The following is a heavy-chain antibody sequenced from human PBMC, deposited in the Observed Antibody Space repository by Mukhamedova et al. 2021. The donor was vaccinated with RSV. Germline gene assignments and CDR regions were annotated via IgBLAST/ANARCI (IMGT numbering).Heavy chain of an antibody. CDR3: ARGYYAFDI. J-gene: IGHJ3*02. CDR2: IYYSGST. D-gene: IGHD1-1*01. V-gene: IGHV4-31*02. Sequence: GKGLERIGYIYYSGSTHYNPSLKSRVTISVDTTKNQFSLKLSSVTAADTAVYYCARGYYAFDIWGLGTEVTVSS.